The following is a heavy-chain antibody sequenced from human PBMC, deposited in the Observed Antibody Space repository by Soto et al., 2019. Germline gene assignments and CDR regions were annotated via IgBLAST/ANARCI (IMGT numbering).Heavy chain of an antibody. D-gene: IGHD4-4*01. CDR3: ARVVMTTVPASFYYGLDV. J-gene: IGHJ6*02. CDR2: IIPLIGTA. CDR1: GGTFSTYG. Sequence: QVQLVQSGAEVRKPGSSVTVSCKASGGTFSTYGITWVRQAPGQGLEWMGNIIPLIGTANYAQRFRGRVTITAAESTTTAYMELTSLRSEDTAVYYCARVVMTTVPASFYYGLDVWGQGTTVTVSS. V-gene: IGHV1-69*18.